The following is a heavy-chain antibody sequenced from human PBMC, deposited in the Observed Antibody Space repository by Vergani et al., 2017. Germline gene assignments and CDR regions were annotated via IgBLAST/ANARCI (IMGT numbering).Heavy chain of an antibody. CDR2: IYYSGST. CDR1: GASIRSSNYY. CDR3: ARENKQLRPRAFDL. J-gene: IGHJ3*01. V-gene: IGHV4-39*02. Sequence: QLQLQESGPGLVKPSATLSLTCSVSGASIRSSNYYWGWIRQPPGKGLEWIASIYYSGSTYYNPSLKSRVTISVDTSKNQFSLKLSSVTAADTAVYVCARENKQLRPRAFDLWGQGTMVTVSS. D-gene: IGHD4-23*01.